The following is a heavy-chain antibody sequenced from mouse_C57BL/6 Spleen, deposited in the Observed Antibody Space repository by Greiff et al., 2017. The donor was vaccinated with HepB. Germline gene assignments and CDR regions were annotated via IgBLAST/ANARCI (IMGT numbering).Heavy chain of an antibody. D-gene: IGHD2-4*01. V-gene: IGHV5-6*01. Sequence: EVQGVESGGDLVKPGGSLKLSCAASGFTFSSYGMSWVRQTPDKRLEWVATISSGGSYTYYPDSVKGRFTISRDNAKNTLYLQMSSLKSEDTAMYYCARQGLRRDWYFDVWGTGTTVTVSS. CDR1: GFTFSSYG. CDR3: ARQGLRRDWYFDV. J-gene: IGHJ1*03. CDR2: ISSGGSYT.